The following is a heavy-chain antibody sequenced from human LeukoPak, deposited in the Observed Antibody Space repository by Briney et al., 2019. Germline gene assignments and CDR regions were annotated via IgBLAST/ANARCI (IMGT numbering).Heavy chain of an antibody. Sequence: SETLSLTCTVSGGSISSSSYYWRWIRQPPGKGLERIGSIYYSGSTYYNPSLKSRVTISVDTSKNQFSLKLSSVTAADTAVYYCARSDPKYLDSSGYYASFVYWGQGTLVTVSS. CDR3: ARSDPKYLDSSGYYASFVY. CDR2: IYYSGST. D-gene: IGHD3-22*01. CDR1: GGSISSSSYY. J-gene: IGHJ4*02. V-gene: IGHV4-39*01.